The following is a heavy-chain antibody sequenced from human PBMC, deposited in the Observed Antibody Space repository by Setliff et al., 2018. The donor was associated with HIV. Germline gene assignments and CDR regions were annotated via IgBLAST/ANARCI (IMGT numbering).Heavy chain of an antibody. V-gene: IGHV4-59*11. J-gene: IGHJ3*02. CDR1: GGSISSHY. Sequence: PSETLSLTCTASGGSISSHYWSWIRQPPGKGLEWIGYMFYNGRSNYNPSLKSRATISVDASKNRFSLKLRSVTAADTAVYYCARGNPLRWNAFAFDIWGQGTMVTVSS. D-gene: IGHD3-16*01. CDR2: MFYNGRS. CDR3: ARGNPLRWNAFAFDI.